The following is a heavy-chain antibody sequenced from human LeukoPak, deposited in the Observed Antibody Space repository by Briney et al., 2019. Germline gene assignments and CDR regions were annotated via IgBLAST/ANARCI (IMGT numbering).Heavy chain of an antibody. CDR3: VRVDFGVALGGV. CDR2: IYHTGST. D-gene: IGHD3-3*01. Sequence: PSETLSLTCSVYGGSFRGYYWSWIRQSPEKGLEWIGQIYHTGSTNYNPSLASRVTISLDISKSQFSLKLTSVTAADTAVYYCVRVDFGVALGGVWSIGTTVTVSS. CDR1: GGSFRGYY. J-gene: IGHJ6*04. V-gene: IGHV4-34*01.